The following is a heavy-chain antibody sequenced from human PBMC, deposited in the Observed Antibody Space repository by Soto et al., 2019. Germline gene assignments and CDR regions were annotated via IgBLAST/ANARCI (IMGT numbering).Heavy chain of an antibody. CDR2: IYWDDSK. Sequence: QITLKESGPTLVKPTQTLTLTCTFSGFSLTTDSVGVGWIRQPPGEALEWLAVIYWDDSKTYRPSLESRLTITKDTSKNQVALTLTNMDSVDTATYYCAHAYGGRSLYWGQGTLVTVSS. CDR3: AHAYGGRSLY. J-gene: IGHJ4*02. V-gene: IGHV2-5*02. CDR1: GFSLTTDSVG. D-gene: IGHD1-26*01.